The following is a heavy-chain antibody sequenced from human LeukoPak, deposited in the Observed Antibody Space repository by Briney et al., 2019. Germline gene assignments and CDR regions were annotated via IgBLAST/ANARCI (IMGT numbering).Heavy chain of an antibody. V-gene: IGHV1-24*01. D-gene: IGHD2-15*01. CDR3: ATDGSGAEWGGWFDP. CDR1: GYSLTELS. J-gene: IGHJ5*02. Sequence: ASVTVSCTVSGYSLTELSMHLVRQAPGKGLEWMGGFDPEEGERVYAQKFQGRVTMTEDTSTDTAYMELTSLRDEDTAVYYCATDGSGAEWGGWFDPWGQGTLVTVSS. CDR2: FDPEEGER.